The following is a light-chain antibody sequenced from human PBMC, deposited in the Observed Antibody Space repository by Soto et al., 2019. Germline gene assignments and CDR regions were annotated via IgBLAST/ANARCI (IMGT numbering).Light chain of an antibody. V-gene: IGKV1-33*01. CDR3: QQYDYLPIT. J-gene: IGKJ5*01. CDR2: DAS. CDR1: PNIERY. Sequence: DIPMLQWPSSLAAAVGDRFTLPCRASPNIERYMAWYQQKPGRAPSLIIYDASSLETGVSSRFSGSGSGTDFTFTISSLQAEDVATYYCQQYDYLPITFGQGTRLENK.